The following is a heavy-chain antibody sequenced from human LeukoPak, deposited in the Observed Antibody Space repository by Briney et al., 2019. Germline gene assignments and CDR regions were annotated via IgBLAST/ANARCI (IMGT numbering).Heavy chain of an antibody. Sequence: PGGPLSLPCGASGFLHYVCVMHGARGARGGALECFSFISGDGDATYYADSAKSRFTISRDNGSTSLYLQMDSLRTDDSVLYCGAKGGYTYGGRLFDYWGQGTLVTVSS. CDR1: GFLHYVCV. CDR3: AKGGYTYGGRLFDY. D-gene: IGHD5-18*01. CDR2: ISGDGDAT. V-gene: IGHV3-43*02. J-gene: IGHJ4*02.